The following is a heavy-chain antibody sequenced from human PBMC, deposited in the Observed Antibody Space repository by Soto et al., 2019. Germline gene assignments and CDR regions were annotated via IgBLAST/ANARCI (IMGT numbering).Heavy chain of an antibody. CDR1: GFTFSSYW. J-gene: IGHJ4*02. CDR2: INSDGSST. Sequence: EVQLVESGGGLVQPGGSLRLSCAASGFTFSSYWMHWVRQAPGKGLVWVSRINSDGSSTSYADSVKGRFTISRDNAKNTLYLQMNSLRAEDTAVYYCARLKGSSYGYVVDYWGQGTLVTVSS. V-gene: IGHV3-74*01. CDR3: ARLKGSSYGYVVDY. D-gene: IGHD5-18*01.